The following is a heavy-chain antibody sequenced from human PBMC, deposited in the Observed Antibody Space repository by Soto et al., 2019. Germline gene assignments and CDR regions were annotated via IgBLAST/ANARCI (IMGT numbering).Heavy chain of an antibody. CDR1: GFTFSSYG. CDR3: AKDLEDSSFYYYGMDV. D-gene: IGHD6-6*01. J-gene: IGHJ6*01. V-gene: IGHV3-30*18. CDR2: ISYDGSNK. Sequence: PGGSLRLSCAASGFTFSSYGMHWVRQAPGKRLEWVAVISYDGSNKYYADSVKGRFTISRDSSKNTLYLQMNSLRAEDTAVYYCAKDLEDSSFYYYGMDVWGQGTTVTVS.